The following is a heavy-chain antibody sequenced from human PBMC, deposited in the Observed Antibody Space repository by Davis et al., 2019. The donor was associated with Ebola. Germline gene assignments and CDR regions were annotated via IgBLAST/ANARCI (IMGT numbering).Heavy chain of an antibody. V-gene: IGHV3-21*01. CDR2: ISSSSSYI. Sequence: GESLKISCAASGFTFSSYSMNWVRQAPGKGLEWVSSISSSSSYIYYVDSVKGRFTISRDNAKNSLYLQMNSLRAEDTAVYYCAKPLPRLYGMDVWGQGTTVTVSS. CDR3: AKPLPRLYGMDV. CDR1: GFTFSSYS. J-gene: IGHJ6*02.